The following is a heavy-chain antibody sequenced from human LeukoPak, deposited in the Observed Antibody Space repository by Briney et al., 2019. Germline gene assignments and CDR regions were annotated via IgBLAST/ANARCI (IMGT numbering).Heavy chain of an antibody. CDR2: ISSSSSYI. CDR1: GFTFSSYS. CDR3: AKEGSQYASSWFDY. J-gene: IGHJ4*02. Sequence: GGSLRLSCAASGFTFSSYSMNWVRQAPGKGLEWVSSISSSSSYIYYADSVKGRFTISRDNAKNSLYLQMNSLRAEDTAVYYCAKEGSQYASSWFDYWGQGTLVTVSS. V-gene: IGHV3-21*01. D-gene: IGHD6-13*01.